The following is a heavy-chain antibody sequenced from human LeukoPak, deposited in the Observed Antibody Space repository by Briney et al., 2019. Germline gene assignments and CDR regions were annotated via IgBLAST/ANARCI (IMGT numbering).Heavy chain of an antibody. CDR3: ARHVTHSGWYDY. V-gene: IGHV4-39*01. Sequence: SETLSLTCPVSGASIGGSGYSWGGIRQPPGKGLEWIGSIYYSGSTYYNPSLKSRVTISVDTSKNQFSLKLSSVTAADTAVYFCARHVTHSGWYDYWGQGTLVTVSS. CDR2: IYYSGST. J-gene: IGHJ4*02. CDR1: GASIGGSGYS. D-gene: IGHD6-19*01.